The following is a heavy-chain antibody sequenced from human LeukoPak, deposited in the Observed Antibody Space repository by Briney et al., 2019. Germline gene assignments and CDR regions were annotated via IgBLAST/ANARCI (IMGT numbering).Heavy chain of an antibody. CDR1: GFIVSINY. Sequence: PGGSVRLSCGACGFIVSINYMRWVRQAPGKGLEWVSVIYSGGNTYYADSVKGRFTISRDNSKNTVYLQMNSLRAEDTAVYYCARGETSSYDYWGQGTLVTVSS. D-gene: IGHD2-2*01. CDR2: IYSGGNT. J-gene: IGHJ4*02. V-gene: IGHV3-53*01. CDR3: ARGETSSYDY.